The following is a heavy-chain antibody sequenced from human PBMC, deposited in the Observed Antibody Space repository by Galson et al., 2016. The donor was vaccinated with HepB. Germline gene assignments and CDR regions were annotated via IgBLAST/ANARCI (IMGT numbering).Heavy chain of an antibody. V-gene: IGHV2-5*02. CDR3: AHRSGGAYYFGGTGYPHYFDS. D-gene: IGHD3-10*01. CDR1: GFSLSTGGVA. J-gene: IGHJ4*02. CDR2: IYGDDDK. Sequence: PALVKPTQTLTLTCTFSGFSLSTGGVAVGWIRQPPGRALEWLALIYGDDDKRYSPFLKRRLTITKDTSTNKVVLTMTNMDPVDTGTYFCAHRSGGAYYFGGTGYPHYFDSWGQGTLVTVSS.